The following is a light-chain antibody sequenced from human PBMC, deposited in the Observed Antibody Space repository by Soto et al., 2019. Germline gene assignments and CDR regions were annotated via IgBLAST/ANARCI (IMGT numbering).Light chain of an antibody. J-gene: IGLJ3*02. CDR3: ATWDDSLSGWV. Sequence: QSALTQPASVSGSPGQSITISCTGTSSDVGGYYYVSWYQHHPGKAPKLMIYQVSNRPSGVSNRFSGSKSGNTASLTISGLQAEDEADYYCATWDDSLSGWVFGGGTKLTVL. CDR1: SSDVGGYYY. CDR2: QVS. V-gene: IGLV2-14*01.